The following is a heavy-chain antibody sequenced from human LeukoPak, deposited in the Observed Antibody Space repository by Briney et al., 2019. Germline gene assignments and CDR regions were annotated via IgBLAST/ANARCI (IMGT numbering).Heavy chain of an antibody. D-gene: IGHD1-1*01. Sequence: SETLSLTCTVSGGAISSYDWSWIRQPPGKGLEWIGYAYHSGITNYNPSLKSRVTISVDTSESQFSLRLSSVTAADTAIYYCARHGGTFDPWGQGILVTVSS. CDR2: AYHSGIT. J-gene: IGHJ5*02. CDR1: GGAISSYD. CDR3: ARHGGTFDP. V-gene: IGHV4-59*01.